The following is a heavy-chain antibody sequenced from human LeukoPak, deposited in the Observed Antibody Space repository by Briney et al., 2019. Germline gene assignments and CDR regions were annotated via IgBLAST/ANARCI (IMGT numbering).Heavy chain of an antibody. V-gene: IGHV4-59*01. CDR2: IYYSGST. J-gene: IGHJ4*02. Sequence: SETLSLTCTVSGGSINSYYWSWIRQPPGKGLEWIGYIYYSGSTNYNPSLKSRVTISVDTSKNQFSLKLSSVTAADTAVYYCARVASSSAGGVDYWGQGTLVAVSS. CDR1: GGSINSYY. D-gene: IGHD6-6*01. CDR3: ARVASSSAGGVDY.